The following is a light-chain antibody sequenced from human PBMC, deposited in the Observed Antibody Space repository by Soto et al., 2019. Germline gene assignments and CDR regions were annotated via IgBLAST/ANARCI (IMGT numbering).Light chain of an antibody. CDR3: CSYTASNTRQIV. V-gene: IGLV2-14*01. J-gene: IGLJ1*01. CDR1: SSDVGGYNY. Sequence: QSARTQPASVSGSPGQSITISCTGTSSDVGGYNYVSWYQQHPGKAPKFMIYDVSNRPSGVSNRFSGSESGNTASLTISGLQAEDEADYYCCSYTASNTRQIVFGTGTKATVL. CDR2: DVS.